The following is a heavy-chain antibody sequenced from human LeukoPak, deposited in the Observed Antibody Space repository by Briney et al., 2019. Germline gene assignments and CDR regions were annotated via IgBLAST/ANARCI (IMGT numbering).Heavy chain of an antibody. CDR3: AKSPQDYYDSSGLKYYFDY. D-gene: IGHD3-22*01. CDR1: GFTFSSYW. J-gene: IGHJ4*02. CDR2: IKQDGSEK. V-gene: IGHV3-7*03. Sequence: PGGSLRLSCAASGFTFSSYWMSWVRQAPGKGLEWVANIKQDGSEKYYVDSVKGRFTISRDNAKNSLYLQMNSLRAEDTALYYCAKSPQDYYDSSGLKYYFDYWGQGTLVTVSS.